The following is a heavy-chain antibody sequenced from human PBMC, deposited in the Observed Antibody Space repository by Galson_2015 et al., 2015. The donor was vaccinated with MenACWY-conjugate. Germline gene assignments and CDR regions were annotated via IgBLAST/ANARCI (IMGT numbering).Heavy chain of an antibody. V-gene: IGHV5-51*01. CDR1: GYNFANYW. CDR2: VFPGDSDT. CDR3: ARHVLCTNTDCYNAFDY. Sequence: QSGAEVKKPGESLKIFCKGSGYNFANYWIAWVRQMPGKGLERMGVVFPGDSDTRYSPSFQGQVTISADKSINTAYLQWSSLKASDTAIYYFARHVLCTNTDCYNAFDYWGQGTLVTVSP. J-gene: IGHJ4*02. D-gene: IGHD2-2*02.